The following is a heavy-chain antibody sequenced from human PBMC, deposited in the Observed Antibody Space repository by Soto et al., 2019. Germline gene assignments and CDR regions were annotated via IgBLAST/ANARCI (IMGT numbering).Heavy chain of an antibody. J-gene: IGHJ4*02. CDR1: GYSFTSYW. V-gene: IGHV5-51*01. D-gene: IGHD6-13*01. CDR2: IYPGDSDT. CDR3: ASADLAAAHHFEY. Sequence: LGESLKISCKGSGYSFTSYWIGWVRQMPGKGLEWMGIIYPGDSDTRYSPSFQGQVTISTDKSISTAYLQWSSLKASDTAMYYCASADLAAAHHFEYWGQGTLVTVSS.